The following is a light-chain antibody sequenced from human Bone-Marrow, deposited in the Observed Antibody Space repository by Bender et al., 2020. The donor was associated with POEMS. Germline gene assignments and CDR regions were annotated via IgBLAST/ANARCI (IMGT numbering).Light chain of an antibody. J-gene: IGLJ3*02. CDR1: SSDVGGYDY. Sequence: QSALTQPISVSGSPGQSITISCAGTSSDVGGYDYISWYQQYPGKSPQLIIHDVSDRPSGVSSRFSGSKSGNTASLTISGLQAADEAHYYCCSYAGSSTWVFGGGTKLTVL. CDR2: DVS. V-gene: IGLV2-14*03. CDR3: CSYAGSSTWV.